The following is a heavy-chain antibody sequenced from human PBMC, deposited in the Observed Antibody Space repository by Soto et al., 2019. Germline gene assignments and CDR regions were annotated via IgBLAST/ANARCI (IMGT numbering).Heavy chain of an antibody. J-gene: IGHJ4*02. CDR1: GGSISSSSYY. CDR2: IYYSGST. CDR3: ARSYGDLNPYYFDY. V-gene: IGHV4-39*01. Sequence: QLQLQESGPGLVKPSETLSLTCTVSGGSISSSSYYWGWIRQPPGKGLEWIGSIYYSGSTYYNPSLKSRVTISVDTSKNQFSLKLSSVTAADTAVYYCARSYGDLNPYYFDYWGQGTLVTVSS. D-gene: IGHD4-17*01.